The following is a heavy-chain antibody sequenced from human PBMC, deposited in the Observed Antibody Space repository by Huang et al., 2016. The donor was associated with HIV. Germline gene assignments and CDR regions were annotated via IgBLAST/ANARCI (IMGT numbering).Heavy chain of an antibody. CDR3: AKDLTYTFGRHFDY. CDR2: IRYDGNNY. D-gene: IGHD3-3*01. J-gene: IGHJ4*02. Sequence: QVQLVESGGGVVQPGGSLRLSCTASGFTFGSFGMHWVRQASGKGLEWVAFIRYDGNNYYYADTVRGRVTISRDNSKDTLYLQMNRLRPDDAAVYYCAKDLTYTFGRHFDYWGRGTLVTVSS. CDR1: GFTFGSFG. V-gene: IGHV3-30*02.